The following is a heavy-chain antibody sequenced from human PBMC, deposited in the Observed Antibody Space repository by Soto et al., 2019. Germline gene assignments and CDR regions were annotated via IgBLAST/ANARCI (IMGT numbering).Heavy chain of an antibody. V-gene: IGHV3-30*04. Sequence: EHLVESGGGVVQPGRSLRLSCTGSGFTFSSYAMHWVHLAPGKGLEWVAVVSYDGSIENYADSVRGRFTISRDNSKNTVFLQMNSLRVEDTAVYYCAKDLYYYDFSLDDSWGQGTLVTVSS. CDR1: GFTFSSYA. CDR3: AKDLYYYDFSLDDS. J-gene: IGHJ5*02. CDR2: VSYDGSIE. D-gene: IGHD3-16*01.